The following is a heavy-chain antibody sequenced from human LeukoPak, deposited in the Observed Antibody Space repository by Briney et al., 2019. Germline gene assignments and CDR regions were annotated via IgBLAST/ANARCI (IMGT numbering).Heavy chain of an antibody. Sequence: GGSLRLSCAASGFPFSSYAMHWVRPAPGKGLEYVSAISSNGGSTSYANSVKGRFTISRDNSKNTLYLQMGSLRAEDMAVYYCARSSIVVVSILDYWGQGTLVTVSS. CDR3: ARSSIVVVSILDY. CDR2: ISSNGGST. J-gene: IGHJ4*02. V-gene: IGHV3-64*01. CDR1: GFPFSSYA. D-gene: IGHD2-2*01.